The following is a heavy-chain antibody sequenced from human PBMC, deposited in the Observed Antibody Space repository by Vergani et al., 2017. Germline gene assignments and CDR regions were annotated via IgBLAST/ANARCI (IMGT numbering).Heavy chain of an antibody. CDR3: AKDRLHVVVPAAGGWFDP. Sequence: EVQLLESGGGLVQPGGSLRLSCAASGFTFSSYAMSWVRQAPGKGLEWVSAISGSGGSTYYADSVKGRFTISRDNSKNTLYLQVNSLRGDDTAVYYCAKDRLHVVVPAAGGWFDPWGQGTLVTVSS. J-gene: IGHJ5*02. CDR1: GFTFSSYA. CDR2: ISGSGGST. D-gene: IGHD2-2*01. V-gene: IGHV3-23*01.